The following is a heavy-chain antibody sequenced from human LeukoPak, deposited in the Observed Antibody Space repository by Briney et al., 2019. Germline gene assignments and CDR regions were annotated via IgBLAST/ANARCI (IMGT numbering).Heavy chain of an antibody. CDR2: ISYSGRT. CDR3: ARLITPSRPVDY. CDR1: GGSISSSSYY. Sequence: PSETLSLTCTVSGGSISSSSYYWGWIRQPPGKGLEWIGTISYSGRTYYNPSLKSRVTISVDTSKNQFSLKLSSVTAADTAVYYCARLITPSRPVDYWGQGTLVTVSS. V-gene: IGHV4-39*07. J-gene: IGHJ4*02. D-gene: IGHD1-1*01.